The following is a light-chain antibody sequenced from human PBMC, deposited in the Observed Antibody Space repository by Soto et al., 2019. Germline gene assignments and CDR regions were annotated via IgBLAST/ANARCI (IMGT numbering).Light chain of an antibody. CDR3: MQVLQTPPT. V-gene: IGKV2-28*01. J-gene: IGKJ3*01. CDR2: LGS. Sequence: DIVMTQSLLSLPVTPGKPASISCRSSQSLLHSNGYNYLDWYLQKPGQSPQLLIYLGSNRASGVPDRFSGSGSGTDFTLKISRVEAEDVGVYYCMQVLQTPPTFGPGTKVDIK. CDR1: QSLLHSNGYNY.